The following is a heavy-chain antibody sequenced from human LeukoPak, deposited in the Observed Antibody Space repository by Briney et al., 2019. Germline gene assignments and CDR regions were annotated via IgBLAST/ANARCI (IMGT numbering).Heavy chain of an antibody. D-gene: IGHD4-11*01. V-gene: IGHV1-46*03. J-gene: IGHJ4*02. Sequence: ASVKVCCKASGYTLTSYYMHWVRQAPGQGLEWMGIINPSGGSTSYAQKFQGRVTMTRDTATSTVYMELSSLRSEDTAVYYCARVGSTVKVVDYWGQGTLVTVSS. CDR1: GYTLTSYY. CDR2: INPSGGST. CDR3: ARVGSTVKVVDY.